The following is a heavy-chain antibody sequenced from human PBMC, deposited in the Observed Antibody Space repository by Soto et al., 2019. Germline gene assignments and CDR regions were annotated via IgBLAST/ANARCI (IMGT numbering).Heavy chain of an antibody. D-gene: IGHD6-13*01. CDR1: GYSFTNYW. J-gene: IGHJ5*02. V-gene: IGHV5-51*01. CDR2: IYPDDSDT. Sequence: GESLKISCKGSGYSFTNYWIGWVRQMPGKGLEWMGIIYPDDSDTRYSPSFEGQVTISADKSISTAYLQWTSLKASDTAMYYCARHGEAAGTLSRFDPWGQGTLVTVSS. CDR3: ARHGEAAGTLSRFDP.